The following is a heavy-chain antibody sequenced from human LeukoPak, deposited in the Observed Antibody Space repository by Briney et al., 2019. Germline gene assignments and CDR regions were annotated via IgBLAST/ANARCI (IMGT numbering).Heavy chain of an antibody. Sequence: ASVKVSCKASGYTFTSYYMHWVRQAPGQGLEWMGIINPSGGSTSYAQKFQGRVTMTRDTSTSTVYMELSSLRSEDTAVYYCARDPIYGDPGRGVDVWGQGTTVTVSS. J-gene: IGHJ6*02. D-gene: IGHD4-17*01. V-gene: IGHV1-46*01. CDR3: ARDPIYGDPGRGVDV. CDR2: INPSGGST. CDR1: GYTFTSYY.